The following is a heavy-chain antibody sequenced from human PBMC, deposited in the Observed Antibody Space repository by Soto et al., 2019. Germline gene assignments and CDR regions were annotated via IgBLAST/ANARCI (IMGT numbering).Heavy chain of an antibody. D-gene: IGHD4-17*01. CDR2: IYHSGST. V-gene: IGHV4-30-2*01. Sequence: SETLSLTCAVSGGSISSGGYSWSWIRQPPGKGLEWIGYIYHSGSTYYNPSLKSRVTISVDRSKNQFSLKLSSVTAADTAVYYCARRSPGDYGVYFDYWGQGTLVTVSS. CDR3: ARRSPGDYGVYFDY. CDR1: GGSISSGGYS. J-gene: IGHJ4*02.